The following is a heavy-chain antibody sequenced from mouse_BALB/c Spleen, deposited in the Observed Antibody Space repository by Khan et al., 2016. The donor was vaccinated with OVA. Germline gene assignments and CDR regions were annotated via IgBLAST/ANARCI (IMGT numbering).Heavy chain of an antibody. V-gene: IGHV1S136*01. CDR3: ASGNCQSYYFDY. J-gene: IGHJ2*01. Sequence: VQLQQSGPELVKPGASVKMSCKASGYIFTNYVLHWVKQTSGQGLEWIGNINPYNGGTKYNEKFKGKATLASDKSSITAYMELSSLTSEDSAVYYCASGNCQSYYFDYWGQGTTLTLSS. CDR1: GYIFTNYV. CDR2: INPYNGGT. D-gene: IGHD4-1*01.